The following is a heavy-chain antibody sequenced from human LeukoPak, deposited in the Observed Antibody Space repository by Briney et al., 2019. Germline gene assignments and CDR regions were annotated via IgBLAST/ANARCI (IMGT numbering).Heavy chain of an antibody. J-gene: IGHJ1*01. V-gene: IGHV4-59*01. CDR2: IYYRGRT. D-gene: IGHD6-19*01. Sequence: SETLSLTCTVSGGSISSYYWSWIRQPPGKGVEGVGYIYYRGRTNYTPSLTSRVPISVDTSKTQFSLKLSSVTAADTAVYYCARESSGWYDQYFQHWGQGTLVSVSS. CDR3: ARESSGWYDQYFQH. CDR1: GGSISSYY.